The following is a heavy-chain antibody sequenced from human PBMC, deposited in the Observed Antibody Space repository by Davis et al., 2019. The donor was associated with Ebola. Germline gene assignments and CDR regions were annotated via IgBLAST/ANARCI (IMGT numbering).Heavy chain of an antibody. J-gene: IGHJ4*02. CDR3: AKEEGMRRRWMAHFDY. Sequence: GESLKISCAASGFTFSLHGMHWVRQAPGKGLEWVAVVAYDVVTTYYADSVRGRFTISRDNSRNTVYLEMDSLRPEDTAVYYWAKEEGMRRRWMAHFDYWGRGTLVTVSP. D-gene: IGHD5-12*01. CDR1: GFTFSLHG. V-gene: IGHV3-30*18. CDR2: VAYDVVTT.